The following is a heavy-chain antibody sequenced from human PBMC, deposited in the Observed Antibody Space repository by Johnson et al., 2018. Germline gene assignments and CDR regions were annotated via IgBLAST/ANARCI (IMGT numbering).Heavy chain of an antibody. CDR2: IWYDGSNK. CDR3: ASTPLPAKAEDQDYYYYYGMDV. D-gene: IGHD2-2*01. Sequence: QVQLGESGRGVVQPGRSLGLCCAASGFTFSSYGMHWVRQAPGKGLEWVAVIWYDGSNKYYADSVKGGFTISRDNSKNTLYLQMNSLRAEDTAVYYCASTPLPAKAEDQDYYYYYGMDVWGQGTTVTVSS. V-gene: IGHV3-33*01. CDR1: GFTFSSYG. J-gene: IGHJ6*02.